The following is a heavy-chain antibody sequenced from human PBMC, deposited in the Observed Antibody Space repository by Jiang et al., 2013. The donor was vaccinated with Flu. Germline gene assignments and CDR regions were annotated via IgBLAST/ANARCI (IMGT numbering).Heavy chain of an antibody. J-gene: IGHJ5*01. CDR1: GYTFTGYY. D-gene: IGHD3-10*01. CDR2: INPNSGGT. CDR3: ARDGGLGFGSYSMFDP. Sequence: SGAEVKKPGASVKVSCKASGYTFTGYYMHWVRQAPGQGLEWMGRINPNSGGTNYAQKFQGRVTMTRDTSISTAYMELSRLRSDDTAVYYCARDGGLGFGSYSMFDPWGRGTRGHRLL. V-gene: IGHV1-2*06.